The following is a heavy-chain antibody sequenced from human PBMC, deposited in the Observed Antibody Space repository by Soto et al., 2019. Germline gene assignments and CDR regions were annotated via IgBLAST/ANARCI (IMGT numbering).Heavy chain of an antibody. CDR3: AKGDTAMAYALDV. CDR1: GVVFTNYV. Sequence: PGGSLRLSCAASGVVFTNYVMHWVRQTPGKGLEWMADISYDGTNKHYADSVKGRFTISRDNSENTLDLQMNSLRPEDTAVYYCAKGDTAMAYALDVWGQGTMVTVSS. J-gene: IGHJ3*01. V-gene: IGHV3-30*18. CDR2: ISYDGTNK. D-gene: IGHD5-18*01.